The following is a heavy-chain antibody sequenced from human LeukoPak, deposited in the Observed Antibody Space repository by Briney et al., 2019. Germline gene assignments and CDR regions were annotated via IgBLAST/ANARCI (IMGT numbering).Heavy chain of an antibody. CDR2: ILPIFYTA. CDR1: GCTFSSYA. V-gene: IGHV1-69*05. J-gene: IGHJ4*02. CDR3: ARGTYDYVWGSYRRIDY. Sequence: GASVKVFFNFSGCTFSSYANIGVPQPRGQGREWVGVILPIFYTANYAQKFQCRVAITTVESTSTAYMQLSSLRSEDTAVCYCARGTYDYVWGSYRRIDYWGQGTLVTVSS. D-gene: IGHD3-16*02.